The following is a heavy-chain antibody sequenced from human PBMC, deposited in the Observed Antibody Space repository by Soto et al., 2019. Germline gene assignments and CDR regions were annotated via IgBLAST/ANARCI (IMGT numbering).Heavy chain of an antibody. CDR1: GFNFAPNYW. CDR2: IDPRDSNT. CDR3: PRRHHVGVATADDFDC. Sequence: EVQLVQSGAEVKKPGESLKISCKGFGFNFAPNYWIAWARQMPGKGLEWVGIIDPRDSNTLYSPSFQGHVTISLDNSITTTYLQWGSLRPSDSAIYYCPRRHHVGVATADDFDCSGQGTLVTVSS. D-gene: IGHD5-12*01. V-gene: IGHV5-51*01. J-gene: IGHJ4*02.